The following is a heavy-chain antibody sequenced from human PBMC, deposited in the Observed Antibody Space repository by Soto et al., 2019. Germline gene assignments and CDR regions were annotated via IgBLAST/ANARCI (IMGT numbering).Heavy chain of an antibody. Sequence: PSETLSLTCTVSGGSISSSSYYWGWIRQPPGKGLEWIGSIYYSGSTYYNPSLKSRVTVSVETSKNQFSLKLSSVTAADTAVYYCAREEREMATISSESAHYWGQGTLVTVSS. CDR3: AREEREMATISSESAHY. CDR2: IYYSGST. D-gene: IGHD5-12*01. J-gene: IGHJ4*02. CDR1: GGSISSSSYY. V-gene: IGHV4-39*07.